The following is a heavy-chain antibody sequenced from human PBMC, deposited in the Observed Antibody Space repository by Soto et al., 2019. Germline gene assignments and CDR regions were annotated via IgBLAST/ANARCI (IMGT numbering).Heavy chain of an antibody. D-gene: IGHD6-6*01. J-gene: IGHJ6*04. Sequence: EVQLVESGGGLVKPGGSLRLSCAASGFTFSSYSMNCVRQAPGKGREWVSSISSSSSYIYYADSVKGRFTISRDNAKNSLYLQMNSLRAEDTAVYYCARGLAARPEVDVWGKGTTVTVSS. V-gene: IGHV3-21*01. CDR1: GFTFSSYS. CDR2: ISSSSSYI. CDR3: ARGLAARPEVDV.